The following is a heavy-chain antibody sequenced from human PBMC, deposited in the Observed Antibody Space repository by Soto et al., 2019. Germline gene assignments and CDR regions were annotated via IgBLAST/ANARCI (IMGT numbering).Heavy chain of an antibody. Sequence: SETLSLTCTVSGGSISSCDYYWSWIRQPPGKGLEWIGYIYYSGSTYYNPSLKSRVTISVDGSKNQFSLNLSSVTAADTAVYYCARGMTTVTTYDYWGQGTLVTVSS. CDR2: IYYSGST. V-gene: IGHV4-30-4*01. D-gene: IGHD4-4*01. CDR1: GGSISSCDYY. CDR3: ARGMTTVTTYDY. J-gene: IGHJ4*02.